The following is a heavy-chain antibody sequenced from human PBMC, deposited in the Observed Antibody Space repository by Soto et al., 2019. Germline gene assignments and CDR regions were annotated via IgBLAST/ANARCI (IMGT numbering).Heavy chain of an antibody. J-gene: IGHJ3*02. CDR1: GGSVSSGSYY. D-gene: IGHD2-15*01. Sequence: QVQLQESGPGLVKPSETLSLTCTVSGGSVSSGSYYWSWIRQPPGKGLEWIGYIYYSGSTNYNPSIKSRVTISVETSKNPSSLKLSSVTAADTAVYYCARGSGPNDAFDIWGQGTMVTVSS. CDR2: IYYSGST. CDR3: ARGSGPNDAFDI. V-gene: IGHV4-61*01.